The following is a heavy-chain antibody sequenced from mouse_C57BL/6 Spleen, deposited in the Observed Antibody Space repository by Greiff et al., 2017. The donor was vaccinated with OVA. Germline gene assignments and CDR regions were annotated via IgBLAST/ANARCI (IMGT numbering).Heavy chain of an antibody. D-gene: IGHD2-4*01. V-gene: IGHV1-64*01. CDR1: GYTFTSYW. CDR2: IHPNSGST. J-gene: IGHJ1*03. Sequence: VKLQESGAELVKPGASVKLSCKASGYTFTSYWMHWVKQRPGQGLEWIGMIHPNSGSTNYNEKFKSKATLTVDKSSSTAYMQLSSLTSEDSAVYYCARYWDYDDYWYFDVWGTGTTVTVSS. CDR3: ARYWDYDDYWYFDV.